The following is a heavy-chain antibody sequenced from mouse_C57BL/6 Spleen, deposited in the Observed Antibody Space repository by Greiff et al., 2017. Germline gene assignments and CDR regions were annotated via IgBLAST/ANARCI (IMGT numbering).Heavy chain of an antibody. Sequence: VKLMESGPGLVAPSQSLSITCTVSGFSLTSYAISWVRQPPGKGLEWLGVIWTGGGTNYNSALKSRLSISKDNSKSQVFLKMNSLQTDDTARYYCARIYYGYGDYAMDYWGQGTSVTVSS. D-gene: IGHD2-2*01. CDR2: IWTGGGT. CDR3: ARIYYGYGDYAMDY. V-gene: IGHV2-9-1*01. J-gene: IGHJ4*01. CDR1: GFSLTSYA.